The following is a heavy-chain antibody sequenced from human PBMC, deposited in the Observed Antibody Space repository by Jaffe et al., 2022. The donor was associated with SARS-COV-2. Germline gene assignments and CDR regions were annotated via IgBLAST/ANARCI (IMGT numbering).Heavy chain of an antibody. CDR2: INPNTGAT. D-gene: IGHD3-10*02. CDR3: AREMFKYDY. Sequence: QVQLVQSGAEVKRPGASVKVSCKASGYTFTDYWMHWVRQAPGQGLEWMGLINPNTGATNYAQKFQGRVTMTRDTSITTVYMELNSLTSDDTAVYYCAREMFKYDYWGQGTHVTVSS. CDR1: GYTFTDYW. J-gene: IGHJ4*02. V-gene: IGHV1-2*02.